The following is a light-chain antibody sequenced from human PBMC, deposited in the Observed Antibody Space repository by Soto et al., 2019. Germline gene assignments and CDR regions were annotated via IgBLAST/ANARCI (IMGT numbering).Light chain of an antibody. Sequence: QSALTQPASVSGSPGQSIAISCTGSSSDIGIYKYVSWYQQHPGKVPKLIIYEVSNRPSGVSNRFCGSKSGNTASLTISGLQAEDEADYYCSSYTTSSTRVFGTGTKLTVL. CDR3: SSYTTSSTRV. V-gene: IGLV2-14*01. J-gene: IGLJ1*01. CDR2: EVS. CDR1: SSDIGIYKY.